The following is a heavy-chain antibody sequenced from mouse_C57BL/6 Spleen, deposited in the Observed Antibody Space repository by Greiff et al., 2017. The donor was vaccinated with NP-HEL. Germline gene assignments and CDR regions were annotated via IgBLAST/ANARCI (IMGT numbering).Heavy chain of an antibody. J-gene: IGHJ4*01. V-gene: IGHV5-17*01. D-gene: IGHD2-4*01. CDR2: ISSGSSTI. CDR1: GFTFSDYG. Sequence: DVKLVESGGGLVKPGGSLKLSCAASGFTFSDYGMHWVRQAPEKGLEWVAYISSGSSTIYYVDTVKGRFTISRDNAKNTLFLQMTSLRSEDTAMYYCARGIYYDYDDVFMDYWGQGTSVTVSS. CDR3: ARGIYYDYDDVFMDY.